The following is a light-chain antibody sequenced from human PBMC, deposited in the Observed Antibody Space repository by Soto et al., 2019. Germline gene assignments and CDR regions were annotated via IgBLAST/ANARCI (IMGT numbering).Light chain of an antibody. V-gene: IGLV1-44*01. CDR3: AAWDDSLNASV. J-gene: IGLJ3*02. Sequence: QSVLTQPPSASGTPGQRVTISCSGSSSNIGSNTVNWYQQLPGTAPKLLIYSNNQRPSGVPDRFSGSKSGTSASLAISGLQSEDEADYYCAAWDDSLNASVFGGRTKLTVL. CDR1: SSNIGSNT. CDR2: SNN.